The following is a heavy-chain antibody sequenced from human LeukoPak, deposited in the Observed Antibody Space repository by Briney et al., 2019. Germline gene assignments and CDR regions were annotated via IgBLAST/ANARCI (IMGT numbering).Heavy chain of an antibody. CDR2: TYPGDSDT. Sequence: GESLKISCKGSGSSFTSYWIGWVRQMPGKGLEWMGITYPGDSDTRYSPSFQGQVTISADKSISTAYLQWSSLKASDTAMYYCARSNDIVVVPAAIGYWFDPWGQGTLVTVSS. CDR3: ARSNDIVVVPAAIGYWFDP. D-gene: IGHD2-2*01. J-gene: IGHJ5*02. CDR1: GSSFTSYW. V-gene: IGHV5-51*01.